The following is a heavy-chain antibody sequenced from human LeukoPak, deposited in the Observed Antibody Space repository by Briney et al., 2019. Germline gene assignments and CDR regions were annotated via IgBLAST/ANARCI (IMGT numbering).Heavy chain of an antibody. Sequence: PGRSLRLSCAASGFTFSSYGMHWVRQAPGKGLEWVSYISSSSSTIYYADSVKGRFTISRDNAKNSLYLQMNSLRAEDTAVYYCARLDSSGYYPWGQGTLVTVSS. CDR3: ARLDSSGYYP. CDR1: GFTFSSYG. D-gene: IGHD3-22*01. J-gene: IGHJ5*02. CDR2: ISSSSSTI. V-gene: IGHV3-48*04.